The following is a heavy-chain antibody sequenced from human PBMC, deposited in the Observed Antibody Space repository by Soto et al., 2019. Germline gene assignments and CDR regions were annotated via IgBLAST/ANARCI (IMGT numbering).Heavy chain of an antibody. CDR3: ARDVLRFLEWSNSYYYYYGMDV. D-gene: IGHD3-3*01. CDR1: GVTVSSYW. J-gene: IGHJ6*02. V-gene: IGHV3-74*01. Sequence: GGALRLSCAASGVTVSSYWMHWVRQAPGKGLVWVSRINSDGSSTSYADSVKGRFTISRDNAKNTLYLQMNSLRAEDTAVYYCARDVLRFLEWSNSYYYYYGMDVWGQGTTVTVSS. CDR2: INSDGSST.